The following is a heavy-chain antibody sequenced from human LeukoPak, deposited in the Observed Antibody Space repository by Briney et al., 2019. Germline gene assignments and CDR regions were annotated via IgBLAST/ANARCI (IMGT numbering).Heavy chain of an antibody. Sequence: GASVKVSCKASGYTFTSYYMHWVRQAPGQGLEWMGWINPNSGGTNYAQKFQGRVTMTRDTSISAAYMELSRLRSDDTAVYYCARAHSGYYYFDYWGQGTLVTVSS. CDR1: GYTFTSYY. CDR3: ARAHSGYYYFDY. D-gene: IGHD3-22*01. J-gene: IGHJ4*02. V-gene: IGHV1-2*02. CDR2: INPNSGGT.